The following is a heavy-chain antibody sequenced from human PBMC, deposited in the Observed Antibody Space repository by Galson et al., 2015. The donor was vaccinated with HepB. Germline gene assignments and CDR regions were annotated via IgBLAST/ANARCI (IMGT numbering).Heavy chain of an antibody. CDR2: IIPILGIA. CDR1: GGTFSSYT. CDR3: ARDPERGYYYDSSGYSESPDFDY. V-gene: IGHV1-69*04. Sequence: SVKVSCKASGGTFSSYTISWVRQAPGQGLEWMGRIIPILGIANYAQKFQGRVTITADKSTSTAYMELSSLRSEDTAVYYCARDPERGYYYDSSGYSESPDFDYWGQGTLVTVSS. D-gene: IGHD3-22*01. J-gene: IGHJ4*02.